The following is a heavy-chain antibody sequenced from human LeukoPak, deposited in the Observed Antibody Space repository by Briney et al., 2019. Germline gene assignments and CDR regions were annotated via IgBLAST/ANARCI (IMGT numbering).Heavy chain of an antibody. J-gene: IGHJ4*02. V-gene: IGHV1-24*01. D-gene: IGHD6-19*01. CDR2: FDPEDGET. CDR3: ATRSRILYSSGWTYDY. Sequence: RASVKVSCKVSGYTLTELSMHWVRQAPGKGLEWMGGFDPEDGETIYAQKFQGRVTMTEDTSTDTAYMELSGLRSEDTAVYYCATRSRILYSSGWTYDYWGQGTLVTVSS. CDR1: GYTLTELS.